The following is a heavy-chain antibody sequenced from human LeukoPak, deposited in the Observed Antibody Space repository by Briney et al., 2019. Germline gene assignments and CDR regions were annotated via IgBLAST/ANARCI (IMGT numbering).Heavy chain of an antibody. CDR1: GFTFSSYD. J-gene: IGHJ4*02. V-gene: IGHV3-23*01. CDR2: ISGSGDST. CDR3: AKTRPLDSSSWSHGDY. Sequence: PGGSLRLSCAASGFTFSSYDMHWVRQATGKGLEWVSAISGSGDSTYYGDSVKGRFTISRDNSKNTLYLQMISLRAEDTAVYYCAKTRPLDSSSWSHGDYWGQGTLVTVSS. D-gene: IGHD6-13*01.